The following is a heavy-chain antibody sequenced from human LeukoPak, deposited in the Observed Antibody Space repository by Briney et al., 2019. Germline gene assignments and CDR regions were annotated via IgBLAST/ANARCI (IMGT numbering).Heavy chain of an antibody. Sequence: PSQTPSLTCTVSGGSISSGGYYWSWIRQHPGKGLEWIGYIYYSGSTYYNPSLKSRVTISVDTSKNQFSLKLSSVTAADTAVYYCARATPGTMRRFDPWGQGTLVTVSS. V-gene: IGHV4-31*03. CDR1: GGSISSGGYY. D-gene: IGHD3-10*01. J-gene: IGHJ5*02. CDR3: ARATPGTMRRFDP. CDR2: IYYSGST.